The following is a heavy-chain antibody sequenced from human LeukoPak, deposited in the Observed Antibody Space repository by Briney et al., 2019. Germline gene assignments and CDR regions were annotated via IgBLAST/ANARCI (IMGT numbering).Heavy chain of an antibody. CDR3: ARQTGPSSTDWFDS. CDR1: GDSISGNGYY. J-gene: IGHJ5*01. Sequence: PSETLSLTCTVSGDSISGNGYYRGWIRQPPGKGLEWIGYTHYSGTTYYNPSLKSGVTMSVDTSKNQFSLKLTSVTASDTAIYYCARQTGPSSTDWFDSWGQGTLVAVSS. V-gene: IGHV4-39*01. D-gene: IGHD1-1*01. CDR2: THYSGTT.